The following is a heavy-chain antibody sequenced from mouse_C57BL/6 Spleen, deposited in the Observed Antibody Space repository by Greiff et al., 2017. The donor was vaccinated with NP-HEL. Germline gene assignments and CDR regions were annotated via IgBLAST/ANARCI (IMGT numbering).Heavy chain of an antibody. J-gene: IGHJ3*01. V-gene: IGHV1-82*01. CDR3: ARSGSSPAWFAY. CDR1: GYAFSSSW. Sequence: QVQLQQSGPELVKPGASVKISCKASGYAFSSSWLNWVKQRPGKGLEWLGRIYPGDGDTNYNGTFKGKATLTAEKSSSTAYMQLSSLTSEDSAVYFCARSGSSPAWFAYWGQGTLVTVSA. D-gene: IGHD1-1*01. CDR2: IYPGDGDT.